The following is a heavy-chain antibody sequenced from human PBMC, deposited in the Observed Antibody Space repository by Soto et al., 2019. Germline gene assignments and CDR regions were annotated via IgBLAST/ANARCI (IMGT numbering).Heavy chain of an antibody. V-gene: IGHV3-30*18. CDR1: GFTFSSYG. D-gene: IGHD5-12*01. CDR3: AKDGDGYPYYFDY. Sequence: QVQLVESGGGVVQPGRSLRLSCAASGFTFSSYGMHWVRQAPGKGLEWVAVISYDGSNKYYADSVMGRFTISRDNSKNTLYLQMNSLRAEDTAVYYCAKDGDGYPYYFDYWGQGTLVTVSS. J-gene: IGHJ4*02. CDR2: ISYDGSNK.